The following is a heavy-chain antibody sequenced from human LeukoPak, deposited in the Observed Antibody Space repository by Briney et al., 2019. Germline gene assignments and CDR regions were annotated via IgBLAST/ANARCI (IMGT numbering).Heavy chain of an antibody. CDR2: INHSGST. CDR1: GGSFCGYY. J-gene: IGHJ3*02. Sequence: SETLSLTCAVYGGSFCGYYWSWLPHPPGKGLEWIGEINHSGSTNYNPSLKSRVTISGDTCKNQVSLKLISVTAAVTAVYYCARPRTIFDAFDIWGQGTMVTVSS. V-gene: IGHV4-34*01. D-gene: IGHD3-3*01. CDR3: ARPRTIFDAFDI.